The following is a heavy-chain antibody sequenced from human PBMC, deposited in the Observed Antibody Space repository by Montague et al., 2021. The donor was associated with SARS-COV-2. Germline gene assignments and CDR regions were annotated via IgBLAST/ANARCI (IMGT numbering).Heavy chain of an antibody. Sequence: SLRLSCAASGFIFSNFAFHWVRQAPGKGLEWVAIITYDGIDKFYADSVKGRFTISRDNSKNTLYLRLNSPTPEDTAVYYCARDRVPPDYGDGFDLWGRGTLVTVSS. CDR2: ITYDGIDK. D-gene: IGHD4/OR15-4a*01. CDR1: GFIFSNFA. V-gene: IGHV3-30*04. CDR3: ARDRVPPDYGDGFDL. J-gene: IGHJ3*01.